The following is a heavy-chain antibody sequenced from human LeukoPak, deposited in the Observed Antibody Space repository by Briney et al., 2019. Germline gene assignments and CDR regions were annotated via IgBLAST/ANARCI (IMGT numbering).Heavy chain of an antibody. CDR3: AKAFLRPYFDY. CDR2: ISGSGGST. J-gene: IGHJ4*02. Sequence: PGGSLRLSCAASGFTFSTYGMSWVRQAPGKGLEWVSVISGSGGSTYYADSVKGRFTISRDNSKNTLYLQMNSLRAEDTAVYYCAKAFLRPYFDYWGQGTLVTVSS. CDR1: GFTFSTYG. D-gene: IGHD5/OR15-5a*01. V-gene: IGHV3-23*01.